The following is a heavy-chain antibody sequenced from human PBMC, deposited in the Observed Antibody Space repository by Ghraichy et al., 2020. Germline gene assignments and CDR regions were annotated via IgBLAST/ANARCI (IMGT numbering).Heavy chain of an antibody. CDR1: GFTFTNYM. CDR3: VKDRGNTDPFYDS. D-gene: IGHD5-18*01. Sequence: GGSLRLSCAASGFTFTNYMMSWVRQAPGQGLEWVAAISGRGRDTYYSDSVKGRFTISRDNSKNTLHLQMNSLRGADSAIYYCVKDRGNTDPFYDSWGQGTLVNVSS. V-gene: IGHV3-23*01. J-gene: IGHJ4*02. CDR2: ISGRGRDT.